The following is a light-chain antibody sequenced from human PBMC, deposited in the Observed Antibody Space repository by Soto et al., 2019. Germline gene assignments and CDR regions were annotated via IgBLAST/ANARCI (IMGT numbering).Light chain of an antibody. Sequence: DIQLTQSPSFLSASVGDRVTITCRASQGISSYLAWYQQKPGKAPRLLIYAASTLQSGVPSRFSGSGSGTESTLTISSLQPEDFATYYCQQLNSFGGGTKVDIK. J-gene: IGKJ4*01. V-gene: IGKV1-9*01. CDR2: AAS. CDR3: QQLNS. CDR1: QGISSY.